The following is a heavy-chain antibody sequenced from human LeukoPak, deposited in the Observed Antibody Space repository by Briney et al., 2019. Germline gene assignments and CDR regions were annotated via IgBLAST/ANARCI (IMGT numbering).Heavy chain of an antibody. CDR2: FSGSGGST. D-gene: IGHD2/OR15-2a*01. V-gene: IGHV3-23*01. CDR3: ATSGLSRFGY. J-gene: IGHJ4*02. Sequence: GRSLRLSCAASGFTFSNYAMSWVRQAPGKGLEWVSAFSGSGGSTYYADSVKGRFTISRDNSKNTLYLQMNSLRAGDTAVYYCATSGLSRFGYWAQGTLVTVSS. CDR1: GFTFSNYA.